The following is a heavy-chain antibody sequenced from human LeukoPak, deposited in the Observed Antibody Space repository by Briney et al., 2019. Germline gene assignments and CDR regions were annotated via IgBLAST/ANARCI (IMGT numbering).Heavy chain of an antibody. CDR2: INAGNGNT. CDR1: GYTFTSYA. Sequence: ASVKVSCKASGYTFTSYAMHWVRQAPGQRLEWMGWINAGNGNTKYSQKFQGRVAITRDTSASTAYMELSSLRSEDTAVYYCANMVRGSAMDYWGQGTLVTVSS. D-gene: IGHD3-10*01. J-gene: IGHJ4*02. CDR3: ANMVRGSAMDY. V-gene: IGHV1-3*01.